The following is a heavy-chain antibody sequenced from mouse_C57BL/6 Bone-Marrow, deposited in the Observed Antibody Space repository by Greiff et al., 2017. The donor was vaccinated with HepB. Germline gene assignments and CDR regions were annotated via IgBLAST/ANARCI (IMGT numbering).Heavy chain of an antibody. V-gene: IGHV5-4*03. Sequence: EVKVVESGGGLVKPGGSLKLSCAASGFTFSSYAMSWVRQTPEKRLEWVATISDGGSYTYYPDNVKGRFTISRDNAKNNLYLQMSHLKSEDTAMYYCAYLTDLYAMDYWGQGTSVTVSS. CDR1: GFTFSSYA. J-gene: IGHJ4*01. CDR2: ISDGGSYT. D-gene: IGHD4-1*01. CDR3: AYLTDLYAMDY.